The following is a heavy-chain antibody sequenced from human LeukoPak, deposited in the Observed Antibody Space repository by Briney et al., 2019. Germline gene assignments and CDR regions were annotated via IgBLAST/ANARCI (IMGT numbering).Heavy chain of an antibody. CDR2: ISGSGGST. CDR3: AKGGATNPIDS. D-gene: IGHD1-26*01. Sequence: GGSLRLSCAASGFTFSNYAVSWVRQAPGKELEWVSAISGSGGSTYYADSVKGRFTISRDNSKNTLYLQMNSLRAEDTAVYYCAKGGATNPIDSWGQGTLVTVSS. CDR1: GFTFSNYA. J-gene: IGHJ4*02. V-gene: IGHV3-23*01.